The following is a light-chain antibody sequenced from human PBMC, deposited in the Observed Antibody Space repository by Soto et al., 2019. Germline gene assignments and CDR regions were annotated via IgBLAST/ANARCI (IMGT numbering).Light chain of an antibody. CDR3: GSWDSSLSAYV. V-gene: IGLV1-51*01. Sequence: QSVLTQPPSGSAAPGQKVTISCSGSSSNIGGNSVSWYQQLPGTAPKLLIYDDNKRPSGIPDRFSGSKSGTSATLGITGFXTGDEADYYCGSWDSSLSAYVFGTGTKVTVL. J-gene: IGLJ1*01. CDR2: DDN. CDR1: SSNIGGNS.